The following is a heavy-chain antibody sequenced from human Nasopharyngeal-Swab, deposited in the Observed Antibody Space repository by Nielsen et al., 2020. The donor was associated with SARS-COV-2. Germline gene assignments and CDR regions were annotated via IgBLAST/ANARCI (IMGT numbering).Heavy chain of an antibody. CDR1: GFTFSSYS. D-gene: IGHD6-13*01. V-gene: IGHV3-21*01. CDR2: ISSSSSYI. J-gene: IGHJ5*02. CDR3: ARDHPELIAAAGTNWFDP. Sequence: GESLKISCAASGFTFSSYSMNWVRQAPGKGLEWVSSISSSSSYIYYADSVKGRFTISRDNAKKSLYLQMNSLRAEDTAVYYCARDHPELIAAAGTNWFDPWGQGTLVTVSS.